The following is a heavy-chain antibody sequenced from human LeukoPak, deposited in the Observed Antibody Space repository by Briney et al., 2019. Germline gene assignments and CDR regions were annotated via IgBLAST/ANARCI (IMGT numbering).Heavy chain of an antibody. Sequence: EASVKVSCKASGYTFTTYYMHCVRQAPGQGLEWMGIINPTGGSTYYAQKFLGRVTMTRDTSTSTVYMDLSSLRSEDTAVYYCARGTHIDSSGYYAGHFDYWGQGTLVTVSS. CDR2: INPTGGST. CDR3: ARGTHIDSSGYYAGHFDY. D-gene: IGHD3-22*01. J-gene: IGHJ4*02. CDR1: GYTFTTYY. V-gene: IGHV1-46*01.